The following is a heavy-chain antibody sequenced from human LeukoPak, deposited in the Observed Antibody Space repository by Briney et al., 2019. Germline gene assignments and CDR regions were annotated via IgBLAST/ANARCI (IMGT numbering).Heavy chain of an antibody. CDR1: GFTFSSYW. V-gene: IGHV3-74*01. Sequence: GGSLRLSCAASGFTFSSYWMHWVRQAPEKGLVWVSRINNDGSSTSYADSVKGRFTISRDNAKNTLYLQMNSLRAEDTAVYYCARADSSGYYCLTYWGQGTLVSVSS. D-gene: IGHD3-22*01. CDR3: ARADSSGYYCLTY. J-gene: IGHJ4*02. CDR2: INNDGSST.